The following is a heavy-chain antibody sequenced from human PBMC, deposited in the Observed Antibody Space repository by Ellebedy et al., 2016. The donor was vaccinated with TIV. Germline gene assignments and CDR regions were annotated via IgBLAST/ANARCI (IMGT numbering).Heavy chain of an antibody. Sequence: GGSLRLSCAASGFTFSSYAMHWVRQAPGKGLEWVAVISYDGSNKYYADSVKGRFTISRDNSKNTLYLQMNSLRAEDTAVYYCARAQYSSSWYSRYNWFDPWGQGTLVTVSS. CDR3: ARAQYSSSWYSRYNWFDP. CDR2: ISYDGSNK. V-gene: IGHV3-30-3*01. J-gene: IGHJ5*02. CDR1: GFTFSSYA. D-gene: IGHD6-13*01.